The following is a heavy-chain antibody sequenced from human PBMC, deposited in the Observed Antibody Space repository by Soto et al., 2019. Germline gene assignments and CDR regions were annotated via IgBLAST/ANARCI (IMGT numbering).Heavy chain of an antibody. Sequence: ARGSLRVSCAASGFTFSSYGMHWVRQAPGKGLEWVAVISYDGSNKYYADSVKGRFTISRDNSKNTLYLQMNSLRAEDTAVYYCAKDLDIVVGPPWFDPWGQGTLVIVSS. CDR1: GFTFSSYG. CDR2: ISYDGSNK. CDR3: AKDLDIVVGPPWFDP. J-gene: IGHJ5*02. V-gene: IGHV3-30*18. D-gene: IGHD2-2*03.